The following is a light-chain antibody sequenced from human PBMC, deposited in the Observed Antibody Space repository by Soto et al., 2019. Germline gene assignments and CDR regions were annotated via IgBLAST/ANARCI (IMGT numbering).Light chain of an antibody. Sequence: QSVRTQTPSASGTPGQRVTISCSGSSSNIGSNYVYWYQQLPGTAPKLLIYRNNQRPSGVPDRFSGSKSGTSASLAISGLRSEDEAYYYCAAWDDSLSGWVFGGGTKLTVL. V-gene: IGLV1-47*01. CDR3: AAWDDSLSGWV. J-gene: IGLJ3*02. CDR1: SSNIGSNY. CDR2: RNN.